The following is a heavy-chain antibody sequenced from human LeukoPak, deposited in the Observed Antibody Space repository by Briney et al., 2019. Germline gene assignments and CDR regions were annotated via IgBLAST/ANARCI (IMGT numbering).Heavy chain of an antibody. D-gene: IGHD3-22*01. CDR3: ARYLSSGYPDDAFDI. CDR1: GFTFDDYG. V-gene: IGHV3-20*04. Sequence: GSLLLSCAASGFTFDDYGMSWVRQAPGKGLEWVSGINWNGGSTGYADSVKGRFTISRDNAKNSLYLQMNSLRAEDTAVYYCARYLSSGYPDDAFDIWGQGTMVTVSS. J-gene: IGHJ3*02. CDR2: INWNGGST.